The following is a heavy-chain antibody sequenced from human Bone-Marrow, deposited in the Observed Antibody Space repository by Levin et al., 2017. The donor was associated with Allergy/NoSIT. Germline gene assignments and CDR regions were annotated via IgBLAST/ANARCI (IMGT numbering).Heavy chain of an antibody. CDR1: GFTFSTSA. V-gene: IGHV3-23*01. J-gene: IGHJ4*02. Sequence: LSLTCAASGFTFSTSAMSWVRQAPGKGLGWVSSISSGGGSTYYTDSVRGRFTISRDSSKSTLYLQMSSLRAEGTDVYYCAKDLQAARPGYWGQGTLVTVSS. D-gene: IGHD6-6*01. CDR3: AKDLQAARPGY. CDR2: ISSGGGST.